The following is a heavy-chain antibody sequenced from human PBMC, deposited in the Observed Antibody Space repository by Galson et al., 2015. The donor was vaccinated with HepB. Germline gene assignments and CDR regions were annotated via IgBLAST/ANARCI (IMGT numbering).Heavy chain of an antibody. J-gene: IGHJ4*02. CDR2: ISSDGFNE. CDR1: GFPFSTYG. Sequence: SLRLSCAASGFPFSTYGLHWVRQVPGKGLQWLAVISSDGFNESYADSVKDRFTISRDNSKKTLSLQMSSLRPEDTAVYFCARGGNGTKLDYWGQGTLVTASS. CDR3: ARGGNGTKLDY. D-gene: IGHD1-14*01. V-gene: IGHV3-30*14.